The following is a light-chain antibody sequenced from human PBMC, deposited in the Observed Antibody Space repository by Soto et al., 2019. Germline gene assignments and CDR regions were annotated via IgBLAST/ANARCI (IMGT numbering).Light chain of an antibody. CDR1: QSVSSSD. V-gene: IGKV3-20*01. CDR3: QQYGSSPPYT. Sequence: EIVLTQSPGTLSLSPGERATLSCRASQSVSSSDLAWYQQKPGPAPSLLIYGASNKAAGLPDRFSVSGCGTDFALTISRLEPEDFAVYYCQQYGSSPPYTFGQGTKLENK. CDR2: GAS. J-gene: IGKJ2*01.